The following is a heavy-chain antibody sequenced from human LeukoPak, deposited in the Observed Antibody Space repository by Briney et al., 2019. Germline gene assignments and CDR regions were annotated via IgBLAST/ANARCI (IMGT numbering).Heavy chain of an antibody. Sequence: SETLSLTCPVYGGSFSGYYWSWIRPPPGEGLGWIWGINHSGSTNYNPSLKSRVTISVDTSKNQFSLKLSSVTAADTAVYYCARGPSSFGGVIVAPYYYGMDVWGQGTTVTVSS. CDR1: GGSFSGYY. J-gene: IGHJ6*02. V-gene: IGHV4-34*01. CDR2: INHSGST. CDR3: ARGPSSFGGVIVAPYYYGMDV. D-gene: IGHD3-16*02.